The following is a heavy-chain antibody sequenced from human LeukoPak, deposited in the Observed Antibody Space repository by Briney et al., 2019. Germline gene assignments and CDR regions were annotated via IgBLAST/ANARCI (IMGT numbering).Heavy chain of an antibody. J-gene: IGHJ5*02. CDR3: ARMTTVGWFDP. D-gene: IGHD4-11*01. CDR1: GGSISSSSYY. V-gene: IGHV4-39*01. Sequence: PSETLSLTCTVSGGSISSSSYYWGWIRQPPGKGLEWIASIYYSGSTYYNPSLKSRVTISVDTSKNQFSLKLSSVTAADTAVYYCARMTTVGWFDPWGQGTLVTVSS. CDR2: IYYSGST.